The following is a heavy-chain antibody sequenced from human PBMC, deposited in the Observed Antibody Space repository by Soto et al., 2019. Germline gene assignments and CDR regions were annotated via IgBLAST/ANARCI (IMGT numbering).Heavy chain of an antibody. CDR3: ARDASYYSLWSGYYPSRNGMDV. D-gene: IGHD3-3*01. Sequence: QVQVVESGGGVVQPARSLRRSCAASGFTFSSFGMHWVRQAPGKGLEWVSLIWYDGSKKSYGDSVKGRFTISRDNSRNTVYLQMNSLRAEDTAVYYCARDASYYSLWSGYYPSRNGMDVWGQGTTLTVSS. CDR2: IWYDGSKK. J-gene: IGHJ6*02. V-gene: IGHV3-33*01. CDR1: GFTFSSFG.